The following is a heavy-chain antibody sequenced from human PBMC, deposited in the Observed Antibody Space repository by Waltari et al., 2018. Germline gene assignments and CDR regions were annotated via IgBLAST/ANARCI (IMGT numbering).Heavy chain of an antibody. CDR1: GFTFSSYG. Sequence: EVQLVESGGGLVQPGGSLRLSCAASGFTFSSYGMNWVRQAPGKGLEWVSYISRTSSTIYYADSVKGRFTISRDNAKNSLYLQMNSLRAEDTAVYYCAREEELVIDYWGQGTLVTVSS. CDR2: ISRTSSTI. V-gene: IGHV3-48*04. CDR3: AREEELVIDY. J-gene: IGHJ4*02. D-gene: IGHD1-26*01.